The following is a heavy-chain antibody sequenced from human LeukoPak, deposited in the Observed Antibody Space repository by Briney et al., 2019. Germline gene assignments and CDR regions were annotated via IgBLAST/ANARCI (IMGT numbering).Heavy chain of an antibody. V-gene: IGHV4-4*08. J-gene: IGHJ5*02. CDR1: DDSISSYY. CDR2: IYSSRIT. Sequence: SETLSLTCKVSDDSISSYYWSWIRQPPGKGLEWIGYIYSSRITNYNPSLKSRVTISVDTSKNQFSLKLSSVTAADTAVYYCAREKIGYYDGSGRGWFDPWGQGTLVTVSS. CDR3: AREKIGYYDGSGRGWFDP. D-gene: IGHD3-22*01.